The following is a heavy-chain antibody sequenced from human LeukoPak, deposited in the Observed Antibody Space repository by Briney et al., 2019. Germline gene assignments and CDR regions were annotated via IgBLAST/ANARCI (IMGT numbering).Heavy chain of an antibody. CDR3: ATYRQVLLPFES. CDR1: GFTFSSYS. CDR2: ISSSSDYI. D-gene: IGHD2-8*02. J-gene: IGHJ4*02. V-gene: IGHV3-21*01. Sequence: GGSLRLSCAASGFTFSSYSMNWVRQAPGKGLEWVSSISSSSDYIYYADSVKGRFTISRDNARNSLYLQMHSLRAEDTAVYYCATYRQVLLPFESWGQGTLVTVSS.